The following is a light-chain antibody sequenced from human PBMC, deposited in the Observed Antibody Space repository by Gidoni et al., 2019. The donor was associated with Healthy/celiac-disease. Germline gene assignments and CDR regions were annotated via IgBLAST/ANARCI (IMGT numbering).Light chain of an antibody. CDR3: QQRSNWPIT. Sequence: ELMFTQSPATLSLSPEESATLSCRASQSVSSFLSWYQQKPGQAPRLLIYDSSNRAASIPARFSGRWSGTDFTLTISSLEPEDFAVYYYQQRSNWPITFGQGTRLEIK. CDR1: QSVSSF. CDR2: DSS. J-gene: IGKJ5*01. V-gene: IGKV3-11*01.